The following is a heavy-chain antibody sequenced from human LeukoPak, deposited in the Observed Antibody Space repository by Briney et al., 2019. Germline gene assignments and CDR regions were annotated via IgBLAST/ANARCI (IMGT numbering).Heavy chain of an antibody. V-gene: IGHV7-4-1*02. Sequence: ASVKVSCKASGYTFTSYAMNWVRQAPGQGLEWMGWINTNTGNPTYAQGFTGRFVFSLDTSVSTAYLQISSLKAEDTAVYYCARESWAYYYYYMDVWGKGTTVTVSS. J-gene: IGHJ6*03. CDR2: INTNTGNP. D-gene: IGHD7-27*01. CDR1: GYTFTSYA. CDR3: ARESWAYYYYYMDV.